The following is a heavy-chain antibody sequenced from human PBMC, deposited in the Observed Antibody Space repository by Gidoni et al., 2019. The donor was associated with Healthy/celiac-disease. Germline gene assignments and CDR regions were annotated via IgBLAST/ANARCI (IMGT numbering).Heavy chain of an antibody. CDR3: ARAGGPYYDSSGPVDY. D-gene: IGHD3-22*01. V-gene: IGHV3-48*01. CDR2: ISSSSSTI. CDR1: AFTFSSYS. J-gene: IGHJ4*02. Sequence: EVQLVESGGGLVQPGGSLRLSCSASAFTFSSYSMNWVRQAPGKGLEWVSYISSSSSTIYYADSVKGRFTIARDNAKNSLYLQMNSLRAEDTAVYYCARAGGPYYDSSGPVDYWGQGTLVTVSS.